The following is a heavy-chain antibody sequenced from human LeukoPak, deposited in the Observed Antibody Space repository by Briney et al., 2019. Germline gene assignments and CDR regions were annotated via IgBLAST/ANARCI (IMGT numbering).Heavy chain of an antibody. Sequence: SETLSLTCTVSGGSISSSSYYWGWIRQPPGRGLEWIGSIYHSGSTYYNPSLKSRVTISVDTSKNQFSLKLSSVTAADTAVYYCARQVRYCSSTSCYNFDYWGQGTLVTVSS. V-gene: IGHV4-39*01. D-gene: IGHD2-2*02. CDR2: IYHSGST. J-gene: IGHJ4*02. CDR1: GGSISSSSYY. CDR3: ARQVRYCSSTSCYNFDY.